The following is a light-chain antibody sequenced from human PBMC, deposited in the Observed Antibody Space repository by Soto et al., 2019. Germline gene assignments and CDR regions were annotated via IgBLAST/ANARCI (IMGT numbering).Light chain of an antibody. CDR3: QQYNTYPT. CDR2: KAS. J-gene: IGKJ4*01. Sequence: DIHMTQSPSTLSASLGDIVTITCRASQSISSWLAWYQQKPGKAPKLLIYKASSLESGVPSRFSGSGSGTEFTLTISSLRPDDFATYYCQQYNTYPTFGGGTKVDIK. CDR1: QSISSW. V-gene: IGKV1-5*03.